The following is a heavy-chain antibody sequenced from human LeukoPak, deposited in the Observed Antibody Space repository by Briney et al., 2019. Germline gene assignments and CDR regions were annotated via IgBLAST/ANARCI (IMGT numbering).Heavy chain of an antibody. CDR3: ARLVSGYWFDP. Sequence: PSETLSLTCTVSGGSISSYYWSWIRQPPGKGLEWIGYIYYRGSTNYNPSLKSRVTISVDTSKNQFSLKLSSVTAADTAVYYCARLVSGYWFDPWGQGTLVTVSS. D-gene: IGHD3-3*01. CDR2: IYYRGST. J-gene: IGHJ5*02. V-gene: IGHV4-59*08. CDR1: GGSISSYY.